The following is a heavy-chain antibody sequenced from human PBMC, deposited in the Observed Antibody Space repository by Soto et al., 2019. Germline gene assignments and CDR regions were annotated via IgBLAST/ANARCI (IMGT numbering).Heavy chain of an antibody. J-gene: IGHJ4*02. Sequence: LRLSCAASGFTFSSYAMHWVRQAPGKGLEWVAVISYDGSNKYYADSVKGRFTISRDNSKNTLYLQMNSLRAEDTAVCYCAREIEYSSSHFDYWGQGTLVTVSS. CDR2: ISYDGSNK. V-gene: IGHV3-30-3*01. CDR1: GFTFSSYA. CDR3: AREIEYSSSHFDY. D-gene: IGHD6-6*01.